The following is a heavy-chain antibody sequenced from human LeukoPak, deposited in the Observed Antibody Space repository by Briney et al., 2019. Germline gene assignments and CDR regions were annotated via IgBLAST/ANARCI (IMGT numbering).Heavy chain of an antibody. CDR3: AKDGVGFGEPFDY. CDR2: ISGSGGST. V-gene: IGHV3-23*01. D-gene: IGHD3-10*01. CDR1: GFTFSSYA. Sequence: GGSLRLSCAASGFTFSSYAMSWVCQAPGKGPEWVSAISGSGGSTYYADSVKGRFTISRDNSKNTLYLQMNSLRAEDTAVYYCAKDGVGFGEPFDYWGQGTLVTVSS. J-gene: IGHJ4*02.